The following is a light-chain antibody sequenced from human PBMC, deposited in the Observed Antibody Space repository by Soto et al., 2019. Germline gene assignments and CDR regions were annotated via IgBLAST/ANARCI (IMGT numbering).Light chain of an antibody. V-gene: IGLV1-44*01. J-gene: IGLJ3*02. CDR3: AAWDDSLNGWV. Sequence: QSVLTQPPSASGTPGQRVTISCSGSSSNLGSNTVNWYQQLPGTAPKLLSYSNNQRPSGVPDRFSGSKSGTSASLAISGLQAEGEADYYCAAWDDSLNGWVFGGGTTLTVL. CDR1: SSNLGSNT. CDR2: SNN.